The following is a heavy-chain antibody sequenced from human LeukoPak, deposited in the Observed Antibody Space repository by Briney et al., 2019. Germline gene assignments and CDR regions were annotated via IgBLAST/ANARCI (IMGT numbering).Heavy chain of an antibody. V-gene: IGHV4-59*01. CDR2: IYYSGST. Sequence: PSETLSLTCAVYGGSFSGYYWSWLRQPPGKGLEWIGYIYYSGSTNYNPSLKSRVTISVDTSKNQFSLKLSSVSAADTAVYYCASSLSGTYYYDSSGYFVDAFDIWGQGTMVTVSS. CDR3: ASSLSGTYYYDSSGYFVDAFDI. CDR1: GGSFSGYY. D-gene: IGHD3-22*01. J-gene: IGHJ3*02.